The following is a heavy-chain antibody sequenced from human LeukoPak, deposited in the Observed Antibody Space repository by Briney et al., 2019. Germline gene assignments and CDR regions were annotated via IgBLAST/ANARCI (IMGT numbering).Heavy chain of an antibody. CDR2: IWYDGSNK. V-gene: IGHV3-33*01. D-gene: IGHD2-15*01. Sequence: PGRSLRLSCAASGFTFSSYGMHWVRQAPGKGLEWLAVIWYDGSNKYYADSVKGRFTISRDNSKNTLYLQMNSLRAEDTAVYYCARDGEVGRDIVVVVAHPPDYWGQGTLVTVSS. CDR1: GFTFSSYG. J-gene: IGHJ4*02. CDR3: ARDGEVGRDIVVVVAHPPDY.